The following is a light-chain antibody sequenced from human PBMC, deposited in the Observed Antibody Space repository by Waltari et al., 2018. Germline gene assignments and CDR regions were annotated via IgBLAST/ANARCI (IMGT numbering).Light chain of an antibody. J-gene: IGLJ2*01. Sequence: QSALTQPASVSGSPGQSLTISCTGTYSDVGHYDFVSCYQQCPGKAPQLIIYDVNKRPSGLSNRFSGSKSGNTASLTISGLQAEDEAVYYCSSYTTYGTFVIFGGGTKLTVL. CDR3: SSYTTYGTFVI. V-gene: IGLV2-14*03. CDR2: DVN. CDR1: YSDVGHYDF.